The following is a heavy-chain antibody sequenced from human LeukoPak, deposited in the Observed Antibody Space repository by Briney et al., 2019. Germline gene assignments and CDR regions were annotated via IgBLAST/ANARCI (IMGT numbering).Heavy chain of an antibody. V-gene: IGHV3-23*01. CDR1: GFTFSSYA. Sequence: GGSLRLSCAASGFTFSSYAMSWVRQAPGKGLEWVSAVSGSGGSTYYADSVKGRFTISRDNSKNTLYLQMNSLRVEDTAVYYCARACSTTSCYVEYVWGRGTTVTVS. CDR2: VSGSGGST. J-gene: IGHJ6*02. D-gene: IGHD2-2*01. CDR3: ARACSTTSCYVEYV.